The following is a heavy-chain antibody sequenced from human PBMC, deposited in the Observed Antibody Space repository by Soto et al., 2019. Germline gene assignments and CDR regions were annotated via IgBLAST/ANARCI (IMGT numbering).Heavy chain of an antibody. V-gene: IGHV1-18*01. CDR1: GYTLNTYG. CDR2: ISNYNGNK. CDR3: LRRLGFYYSAVDV. Sequence: GASVKDSCKACGYTLNTYGSSWLRQPPGRELEWMGWISNYNGNKNYAQKLQERLTITIDTYTTTHYMELRSLSADHTPVYYCLRRLGFYYSAVDVGGKGTT. J-gene: IGHJ6*04.